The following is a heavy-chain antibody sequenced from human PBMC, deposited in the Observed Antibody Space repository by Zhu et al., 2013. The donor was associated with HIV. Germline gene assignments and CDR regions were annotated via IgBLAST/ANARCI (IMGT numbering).Heavy chain of an antibody. CDR2: IIPIFGTA. CDR1: GGTFSSYA. CDR3: ARDPRRARRELRSNYGMDV. D-gene: IGHD1-7*01. Sequence: QVQLVQSGAEVKKPGSSVKVSCKASGGTFSSYAISWVRQAPGQGLEWMGGIIPIFGTANYAQKFQGRVTITADKSTSTAYMELSSLRSEDTAVYYCARDPRRARRELRSNYGMDVWGQGDHGHRLL. V-gene: IGHV1-69*06. J-gene: IGHJ6*02.